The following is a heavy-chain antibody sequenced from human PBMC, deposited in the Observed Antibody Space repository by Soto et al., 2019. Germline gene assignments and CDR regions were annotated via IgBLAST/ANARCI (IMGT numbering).Heavy chain of an antibody. D-gene: IGHD2-2*01. V-gene: IGHV4-31*03. J-gene: IGHJ3*02. CDR1: GGSISSGGYY. Sequence: QVQLQESGPGLVKPSQTLSLTCTVSGGSISSGGYYWSWIRQHPGKGLEWIGYIYYSGSTYYNPSLKSRVTISVDTSKNQFSLKLSSVTAADTAVYYCARDRCSSTSCYVGHDAFGIWGQGTMVTVSS. CDR3: ARDRCSSTSCYVGHDAFGI. CDR2: IYYSGST.